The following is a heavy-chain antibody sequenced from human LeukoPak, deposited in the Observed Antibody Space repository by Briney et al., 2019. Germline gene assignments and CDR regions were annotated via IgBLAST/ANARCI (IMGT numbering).Heavy chain of an antibody. CDR3: ARGGDLGIAAAGTLFDY. CDR1: GDSISTYY. Sequence: PSETLSLTCTVSGDSISTYYWNWIRQPPGKGLEWIGYIYHSGSTNYNPSLKSRVTISVDTSKNQFSLKLSSVTAADTAVYYCARGGDLGIAAAGTLFDYWGQGTLVTVSS. V-gene: IGHV4-59*01. CDR2: IYHSGST. D-gene: IGHD6-13*01. J-gene: IGHJ4*02.